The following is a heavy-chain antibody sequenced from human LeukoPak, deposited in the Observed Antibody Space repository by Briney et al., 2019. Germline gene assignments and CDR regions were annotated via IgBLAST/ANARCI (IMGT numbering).Heavy chain of an antibody. Sequence: GGSLRLSCAASGLTFDEYGMSWVRQAPGKGLEWVSGINWNGGSTGYADSVKGRFTISRDNAKNSLYLQMNSLRAEDTALYYCASPYSSGWYPEYFQHWGQGTLVTVSS. CDR3: ASPYSSGWYPEYFQH. CDR2: INWNGGST. J-gene: IGHJ1*01. D-gene: IGHD6-19*01. V-gene: IGHV3-20*04. CDR1: GLTFDEYG.